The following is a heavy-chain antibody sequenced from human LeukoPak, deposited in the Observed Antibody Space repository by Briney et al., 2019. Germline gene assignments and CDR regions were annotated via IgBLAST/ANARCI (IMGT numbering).Heavy chain of an antibody. V-gene: IGHV1-2*02. CDR1: GYTFTSYG. CDR3: ARDHYSLPDV. D-gene: IGHD2-15*01. J-gene: IGHJ6*04. Sequence: ASVKVSCKASGYTFTSYGISWVRQAPGQGLEWMGWINPNSGGTNYAQKFQGRVTMTRDTSISTAYMELSRLRSDDTAVYYCARDHYSLPDVWGKGTTVTVSS. CDR2: INPNSGGT.